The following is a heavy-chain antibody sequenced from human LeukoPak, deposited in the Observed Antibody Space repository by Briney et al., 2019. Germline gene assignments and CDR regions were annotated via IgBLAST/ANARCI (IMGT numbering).Heavy chain of an antibody. CDR2: INAGNGNT. J-gene: IGHJ5*02. D-gene: IGHD3-10*01. CDR3: ARGRGMVRGVVNWFDR. V-gene: IGHV1-3*01. CDR1: GYTFTSNA. Sequence: ASVKLSCKASGYTFTSNAMHCVRQAPGQRLEWMGGINAGNGNTKYSQKFQGRVTITRDTSASTAYMELSSLRSEDTAVYYCARGRGMVRGVVNWFDRWGQGTLVTVPS.